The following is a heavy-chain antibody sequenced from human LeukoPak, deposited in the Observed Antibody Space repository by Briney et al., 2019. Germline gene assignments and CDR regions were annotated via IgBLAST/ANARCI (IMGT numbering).Heavy chain of an antibody. D-gene: IGHD2-2*01. CDR2: ISGSGGST. J-gene: IGHJ3*02. CDR1: GFTFSSYA. CDR3: ASLSTSCYRCHIGHFAFDI. V-gene: IGHV3-23*01. Sequence: GGSLRLSCAASGFTFSSYAMSWVRQAPGKGLEWVSAISGSGGSTYYADSVKGRFTISRDNSKNTLYLQMNSLRAEDTAVYYCASLSTSCYRCHIGHFAFDIWGQGTMVTVSS.